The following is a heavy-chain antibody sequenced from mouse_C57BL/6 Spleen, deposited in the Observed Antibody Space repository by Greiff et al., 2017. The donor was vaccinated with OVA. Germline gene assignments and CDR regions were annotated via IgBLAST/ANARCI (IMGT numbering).Heavy chain of an antibody. Sequence: QVQLQQPGAELVRPGSSVKLSCKASGYTFTSYWMHWVKQRPIQGLEWIGNIDPSDSETHYNQKFKDKATLTVDKSSSTDYMQLSSLTSEDSAVYYCARWDYYDGAYWGQGTLVTVSA. CDR3: ARWDYYDGAY. J-gene: IGHJ3*01. D-gene: IGHD1-1*01. V-gene: IGHV1-52*01. CDR2: IDPSDSET. CDR1: GYTFTSYW.